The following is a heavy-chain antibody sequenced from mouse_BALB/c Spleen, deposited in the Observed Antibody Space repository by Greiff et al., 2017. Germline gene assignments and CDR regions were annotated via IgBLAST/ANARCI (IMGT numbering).Heavy chain of an antibody. V-gene: IGHV1-69*02. D-gene: IGHD1-2*01. J-gene: IGHJ4*01. CDR1: GYTFTSYW. Sequence: VQLQQPGAELVKPGASVKPSCKASGYTFTSYWMHWVKQRPGQGLEWIGEIDPSDSYTNYNQKFKGKATLTVDKSSSTAYMQLSSLTSEDSAVYYCARGYGYPYAMDYWGQGTSVTVSS. CDR3: ARGYGYPYAMDY. CDR2: IDPSDSYT.